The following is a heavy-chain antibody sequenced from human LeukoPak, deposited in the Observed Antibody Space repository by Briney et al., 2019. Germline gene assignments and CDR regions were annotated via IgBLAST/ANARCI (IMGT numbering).Heavy chain of an antibody. CDR2: IIPIFGTA. Sequence: SVKVSCKASGGTFSSYAISWVRQAPGQGLEWMGGIIPIFGTANYAQKFQGRVTITADESTSTAYMELSSLRAEDTAVYYCARGSVDTAMVRYDYWGQGTLVTVSS. J-gene: IGHJ4*02. CDR3: ARGSVDTAMVRYDY. D-gene: IGHD5-18*01. V-gene: IGHV1-69*13. CDR1: GGTFSSYA.